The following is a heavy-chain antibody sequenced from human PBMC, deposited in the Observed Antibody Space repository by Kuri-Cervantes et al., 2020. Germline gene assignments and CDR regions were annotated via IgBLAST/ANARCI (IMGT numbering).Heavy chain of an antibody. CDR2: ISYDGSNK. Sequence: GESLKISCAASGFSFRTYAMHWVRQAPGKGLEWVAVISYDGSNKYYADSVKGRFTISRDNSKDTLYLQMNSLRAEDTAVYYCCRNNSGWLGDYWGQGTLVTVSS. CDR3: CRNNSGWLGDY. CDR1: GFSFRTYA. D-gene: IGHD6-13*01. V-gene: IGHV3-30-3*01. J-gene: IGHJ4*02.